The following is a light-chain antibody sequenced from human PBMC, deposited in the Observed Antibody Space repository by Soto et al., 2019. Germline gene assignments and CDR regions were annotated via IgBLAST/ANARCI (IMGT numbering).Light chain of an antibody. J-gene: IGLJ2*01. Sequence: QSVLTQPPSVSAAPGQKVTISCSGSSSNIGNKYVSWYQQLPGTAPKLLIYDNNKRPSGIPDRFSGSKSGTSATLGITGLQTGDEADYYCGTLDSSLSAGVFGGGTKVTVL. V-gene: IGLV1-51*01. CDR2: DNN. CDR3: GTLDSSLSAGV. CDR1: SSNIGNKY.